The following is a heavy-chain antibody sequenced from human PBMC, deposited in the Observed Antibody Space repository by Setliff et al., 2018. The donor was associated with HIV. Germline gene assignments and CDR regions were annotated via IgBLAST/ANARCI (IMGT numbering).Heavy chain of an antibody. J-gene: IGHJ1*01. D-gene: IGHD2-21*02. CDR2: IYYSGTT. Sequence: SETLSLTCSVSGGSINSDNYYWGWIRQAPGKGLEWIGSIYYSGTTYYNPSLRGRVTISVDRSRNQFSLTLNSVTAADMATYYCASRGIVVVTMSMPDEFFVHWGHGTLVTVSS. V-gene: IGHV4-39*01. CDR3: ASRGIVVVTMSMPDEFFVH. CDR1: GGSINSDNYY.